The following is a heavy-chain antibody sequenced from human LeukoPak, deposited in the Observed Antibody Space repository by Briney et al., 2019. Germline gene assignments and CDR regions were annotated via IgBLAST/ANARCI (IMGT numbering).Heavy chain of an antibody. D-gene: IGHD3-16*01. CDR3: AKVGLTAKLFRGGFDY. J-gene: IGHJ4*02. Sequence: GGSLRLSCVASGFTFSSYAMSWVRQAPGKGLEWVSGVIGSGANTYYADSVKGRFTVSRGNSQNTVYLQMNSLGAEDSALYYCAKVGLTAKLFRGGFDYWGQGTLVTVSP. V-gene: IGHV3-23*01. CDR2: VIGSGANT. CDR1: GFTFSSYA.